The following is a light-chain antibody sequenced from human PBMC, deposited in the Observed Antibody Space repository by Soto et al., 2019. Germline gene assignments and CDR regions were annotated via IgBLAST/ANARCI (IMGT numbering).Light chain of an antibody. Sequence: DIQLTQSPSSLSASVGDRVSITCRASQSISTYLNWYQQKPGKAPKVLIYAASTLQSGVPSRFSGSGSGTEFTLIISSLQPEDLATYYCQQVFSTPTYTFGQGTKLEIK. V-gene: IGKV1-39*01. CDR1: QSISTY. CDR3: QQVFSTPTYT. CDR2: AAS. J-gene: IGKJ2*01.